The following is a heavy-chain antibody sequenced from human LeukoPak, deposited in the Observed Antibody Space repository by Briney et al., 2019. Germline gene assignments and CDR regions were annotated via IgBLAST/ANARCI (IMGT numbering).Heavy chain of an antibody. D-gene: IGHD5/OR15-5a*01. CDR2: ISSSSSSI. J-gene: IGHJ4*02. CDR3: ARARSVYDY. V-gene: IGHV3-21*01. Sequence: NPGGSLRLSCAASGFTFNSYSMNWVRQAPGKGLEWVSSISSSSSSIYYADSVKGRFTISRDNAKNTLYLQMNSLGAEDTAVCYCARARSVYDYWGQGTLVTVSS. CDR1: GFTFNSYS.